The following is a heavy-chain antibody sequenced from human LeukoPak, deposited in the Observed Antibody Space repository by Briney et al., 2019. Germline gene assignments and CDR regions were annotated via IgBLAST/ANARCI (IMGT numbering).Heavy chain of an antibody. CDR2: MNPNSGNT. CDR3: ARGYYYGSGSYETAAFDY. V-gene: IGHV1-8*01. CDR1: GYTFTSYD. J-gene: IGHJ4*02. D-gene: IGHD3-10*01. Sequence: ASVKVSCKASGYTFTSYDINWVRQAAGQGLEWMGWMNPNSGNTGYAQKFQGRVTMTRNTSLSTAYMELSSLRSEDTAVYYCARGYYYGSGSYETAAFDYWGQGTLVTVSS.